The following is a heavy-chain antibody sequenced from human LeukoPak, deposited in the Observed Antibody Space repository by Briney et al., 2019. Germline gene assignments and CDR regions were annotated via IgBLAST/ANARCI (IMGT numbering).Heavy chain of an antibody. Sequence: SETLSLTCTVSGGSISSSSYYWGWTRQPPGKGLEWIGSIYYSGSTYYNPSLKSRVTISVDTSKNQFSLKLSSVTAADTAVYYCARDGGSYRNWFDPWGQGTLVTVSS. D-gene: IGHD1-26*01. CDR2: IYYSGST. V-gene: IGHV4-39*07. CDR1: GGSISSSSYY. CDR3: ARDGGSYRNWFDP. J-gene: IGHJ5*02.